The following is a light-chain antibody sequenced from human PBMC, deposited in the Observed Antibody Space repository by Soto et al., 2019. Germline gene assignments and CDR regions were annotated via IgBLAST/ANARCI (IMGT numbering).Light chain of an antibody. CDR2: DAT. CDR3: QQYNNWPT. CDR1: QSISSY. J-gene: IGKJ4*01. Sequence: DIQMTQSPSSLSASVGDRVTITCRASQSISSYLNWYQQRPGKAPNLLIYDATRLHSGVPPRFSGSGSGTEFTLTISSLQSEDFAVYYCQQYNNWPTFGGGTKVDIK. V-gene: IGKV1-39*01.